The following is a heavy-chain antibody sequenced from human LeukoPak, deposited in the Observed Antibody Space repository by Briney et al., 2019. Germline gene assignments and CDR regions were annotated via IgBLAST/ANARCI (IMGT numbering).Heavy chain of an antibody. CDR3: ARPLYDILTGYYGWFDP. CDR2: ISAYNGNT. V-gene: IGHV1-18*01. Sequence: ASVKVSCKASGYTFTSYGISWVRQAPGQGLEWMGWISAYNGNTNYAQKLQGRVTMTTDTSTSTAYMELRSLRSDDTAVYYCARPLYDILTGYYGWFDPWGQGTLVTVSS. J-gene: IGHJ5*02. D-gene: IGHD3-9*01. CDR1: GYTFTSYG.